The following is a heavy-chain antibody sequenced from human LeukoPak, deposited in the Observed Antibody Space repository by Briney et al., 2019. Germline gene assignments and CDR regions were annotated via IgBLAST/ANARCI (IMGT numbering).Heavy chain of an antibody. CDR1: GGSFSGYY. J-gene: IGHJ3*02. V-gene: IGHV4-34*01. D-gene: IGHD5-18*01. CDR3: ARADTRNAFDI. CDR2: INHSGST. Sequence: SETLSLTCAVYGGSFSGYYWSWIRQPPGKGPEWIGEINHSGSTNYNPSLKSRVTISVDTSKNQFSLKLSSVTAADTAVYYCARADTRNAFDIWGQGTTVTVSS.